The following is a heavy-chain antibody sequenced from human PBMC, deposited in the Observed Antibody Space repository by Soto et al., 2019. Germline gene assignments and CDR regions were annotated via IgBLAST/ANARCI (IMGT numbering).Heavy chain of an antibody. CDR1: GDSIISGGYY. V-gene: IGHV4-31*03. D-gene: IGHD6-6*01. CDR3: PRGENGQLAN. J-gene: IGHJ3*01. CDR2: IHHNGNA. Sequence: SETLSLTCTVSGDSIISGGYYWSWIRQHPEKGLEWVGYIHHNGNAYSNPSLESRVTISLDTSKNQFSLTLRSVTAADTGVYYCPRGENGQLANWGQGTMVTVSS.